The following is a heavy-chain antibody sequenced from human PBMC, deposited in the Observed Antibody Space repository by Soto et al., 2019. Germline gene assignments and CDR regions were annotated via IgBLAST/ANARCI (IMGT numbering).Heavy chain of an antibody. V-gene: IGHV1-69*01. J-gene: IGHJ4*02. CDR1: GGIFSTYA. Sequence: QVQLVQSGAEVKKPGSSVKVSCKASGGIFSTYAISWLRQAPGQGLEWMGGLIPIFGTPNYAQRFQGRVTITADESTSTGYMELSRLRSEDTAVYYCARDRDDYGSGNYYNRIDFWGQGTLVTVSS. CDR3: ARDRDDYGSGNYYNRIDF. D-gene: IGHD3-10*01. CDR2: LIPIFGTP.